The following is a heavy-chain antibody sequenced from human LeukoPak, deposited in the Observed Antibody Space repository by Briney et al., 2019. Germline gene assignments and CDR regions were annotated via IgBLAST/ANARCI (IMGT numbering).Heavy chain of an antibody. CDR3: ASLYSSSWFDY. CDR1: GFTVSSNY. Sequence: GGSLRLSCAASGFTVSSNYMSWVRQAPGKGLEWVSVIYSGGSTYYADSVKGRFTISRDNSKNTLYLQMNSLRAEDTAVYYCASLYSSSWFDYWGQGTLDTVSS. J-gene: IGHJ5*01. V-gene: IGHV3-53*01. D-gene: IGHD6-13*01. CDR2: IYSGGST.